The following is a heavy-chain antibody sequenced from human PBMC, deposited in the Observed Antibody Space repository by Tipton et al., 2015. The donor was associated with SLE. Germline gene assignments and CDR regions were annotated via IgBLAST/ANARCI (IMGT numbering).Heavy chain of an antibody. Sequence: TLSLTCAVYGGSFSGYYWSWIRQPPGKGLEWIGEINHSGSTDYNPSLKSRVTISLDTSKNQFSLKLSSVTAADTAVYYCARENGEVTTSDAFDIWGQGTMITVSS. V-gene: IGHV4-34*01. CDR3: ARENGEVTTSDAFDI. J-gene: IGHJ3*02. D-gene: IGHD4-17*01. CDR1: GGSFSGYY. CDR2: INHSGST.